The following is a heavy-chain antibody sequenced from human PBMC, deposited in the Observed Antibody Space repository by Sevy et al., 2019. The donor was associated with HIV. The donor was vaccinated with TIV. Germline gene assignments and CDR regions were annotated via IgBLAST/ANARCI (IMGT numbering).Heavy chain of an antibody. D-gene: IGHD5-12*01. CDR3: ARGGSIVAKPFDY. V-gene: IGHV4-59*01. J-gene: IGHJ4*02. CDR2: IYYSRST. CDR1: GGSISSYY. Sequence: SETLSLTCTVSGGSISSYYWSWIRQPPGKGLEWIGYIYYSRSTNYNPSLKSRVTISVDTSKNQFSLKLSSVTAADTAVYYCARGGSIVAKPFDYWGQGTLVTVSS.